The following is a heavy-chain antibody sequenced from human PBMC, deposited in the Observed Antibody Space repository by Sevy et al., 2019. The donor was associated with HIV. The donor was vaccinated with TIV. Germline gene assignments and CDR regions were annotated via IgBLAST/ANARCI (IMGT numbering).Heavy chain of an antibody. CDR2: IYTSGST. Sequence: SETLSLTCTVSGGSISSYYWSWIRQPAGKGLEWIGRIYTSGSTNYNPSLKSRVTMSVDTSKNQFSLKLSSVTAADTAVYYCARGPHANTLYNDYVWGSTYYYYYMDVWGKGTTVTVSS. CDR3: ARGPHANTLYNDYVWGSTYYYYYMDV. V-gene: IGHV4-4*07. CDR1: GGSISSYY. J-gene: IGHJ6*03. D-gene: IGHD3-16*01.